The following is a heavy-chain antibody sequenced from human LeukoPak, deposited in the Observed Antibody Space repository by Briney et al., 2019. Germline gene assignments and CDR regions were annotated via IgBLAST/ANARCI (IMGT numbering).Heavy chain of an antibody. CDR3: ARLVTGYPNWFDP. Sequence: GGSLRLSCAASGFTFSNYVMGWVRQAPSKGLEWVSAISGSGDNTYYADSMKGRFTISRDNSKNTLYLQMNNLRAEDTAVYYCARLVTGYPNWFDPWGQGTLVTVSS. CDR2: ISGSGDNT. V-gene: IGHV3-23*01. CDR1: GFTFSNYV. D-gene: IGHD3-9*01. J-gene: IGHJ5*02.